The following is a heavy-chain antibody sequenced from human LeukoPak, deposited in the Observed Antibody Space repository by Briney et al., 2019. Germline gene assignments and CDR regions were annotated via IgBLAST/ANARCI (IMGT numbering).Heavy chain of an antibody. CDR3: ARGVDIAARLPRQPFQH. Sequence: SVKVSCKASGGTFSSYAISWVRQAPGQGLEWMGGIIPIFGTANYAQKFQGRVTITTDESTSTAYMELSSLRSEDTAVYYCARGVDIAARLPRQPFQHWGQGTLVTVSS. D-gene: IGHD6-6*01. CDR2: IIPIFGTA. J-gene: IGHJ1*01. V-gene: IGHV1-69*05. CDR1: GGTFSSYA.